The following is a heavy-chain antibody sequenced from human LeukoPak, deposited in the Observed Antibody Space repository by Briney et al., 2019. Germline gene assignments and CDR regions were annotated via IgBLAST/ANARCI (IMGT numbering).Heavy chain of an antibody. CDR1: GGSISSNTYY. CDR2: IYYRGST. Sequence: SETLSLTCTVSGGSISSNTYYWGWLRQPPGRGLEWIGTIYYRGSTYYYPSLKSRVTISVDTSNNQFSLRLSSVTAADTAVYYCAILGTGSSWGQGTLVTVSS. D-gene: IGHD3-10*01. V-gene: IGHV4-39*01. J-gene: IGHJ5*02. CDR3: AILGTGSS.